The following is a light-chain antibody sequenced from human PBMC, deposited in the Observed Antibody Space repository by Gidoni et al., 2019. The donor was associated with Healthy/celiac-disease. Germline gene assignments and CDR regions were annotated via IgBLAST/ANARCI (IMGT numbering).Light chain of an antibody. V-gene: IGKV3-11*01. CDR1: QSVSSY. J-gene: IGKJ2*01. CDR2: DAP. CDR3: QQRSNWPRT. Sequence: DIALTQSPATLSLSPGVRATLSCRASQSVSSYLAWYQQKPGQAPRLLIYDAPNRATGIPARFSGSGSRTDFTLTISSLEPEDFAVYYCQQRSNWPRTFGQGTKLEIK.